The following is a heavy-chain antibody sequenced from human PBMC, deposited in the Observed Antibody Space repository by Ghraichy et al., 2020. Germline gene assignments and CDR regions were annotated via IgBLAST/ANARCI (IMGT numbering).Heavy chain of an antibody. Sequence: GGSLRLSWAASGFIFSDSSMNWVRQAPGKGLEWVSSISGSSTYIYYADSVKGRFTVSRDNAKTSVSLQMNSLRAEDTAVYYCARLISVAGRVEHAFDLWGQGTLVTVSS. J-gene: IGHJ3*01. V-gene: IGHV3-21*01. CDR3: ARLISVAGRVEHAFDL. CDR2: ISGSSTYI. D-gene: IGHD6-19*01. CDR1: GFIFSDSS.